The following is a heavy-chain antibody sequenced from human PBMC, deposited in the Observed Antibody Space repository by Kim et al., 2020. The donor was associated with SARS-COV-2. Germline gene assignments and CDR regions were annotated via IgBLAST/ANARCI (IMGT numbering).Heavy chain of an antibody. D-gene: IGHD6-6*01. CDR2: ISTGGDYI. CDR3: ARELENSSSRGGL. CDR1: RFTFSTSA. Sequence: GGSLRLSCAASRFTFSTSAMNWVRQAPGKGLEWVSYISTGGDYIYYADSVKGRFTTSRDNAKNSLYLQMNSLRDEDTAVYYCARELENSSSRGGLWGQGTLVTVSS. V-gene: IGHV3-21*05. J-gene: IGHJ4*02.